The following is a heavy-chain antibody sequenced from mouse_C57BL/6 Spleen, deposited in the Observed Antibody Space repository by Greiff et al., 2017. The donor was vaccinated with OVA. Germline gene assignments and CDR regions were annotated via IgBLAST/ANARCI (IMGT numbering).Heavy chain of an antibody. CDR2: IDPEDGET. V-gene: IGHV14-2*01. J-gene: IGHJ1*03. D-gene: IGHD4-1*01. CDR1: GFNIKDYY. CDR3: ARGLGPYWYFDV. Sequence: VHVKQSGAELVKPGASVKLSCTASGFNIKDYYMHWVKQRTEQGLEWIGRIDPEDGETKYAPKFQGKATITVDTSSNTAYLQLSSLTSEDTAVYYCARGLGPYWYFDVWGTGTTVTVSS.